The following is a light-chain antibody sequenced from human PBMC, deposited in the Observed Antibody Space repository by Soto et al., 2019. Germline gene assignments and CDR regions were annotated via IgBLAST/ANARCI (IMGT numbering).Light chain of an antibody. J-gene: IGLJ3*02. Sequence: QSALTQPASVSGSPGQSITISFTGTSSDVGGYNYVSWFQHHPGKAPKLIIYDVSNRPSGVSNRFSGSKSGSTASLTISGLQADDEADYYCNSYTSGSTWVFGGGTKLTVL. V-gene: IGLV2-14*03. CDR1: SSDVGGYNY. CDR2: DVS. CDR3: NSYTSGSTWV.